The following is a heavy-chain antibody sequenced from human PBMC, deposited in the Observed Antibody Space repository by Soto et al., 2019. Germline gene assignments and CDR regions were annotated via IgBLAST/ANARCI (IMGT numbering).Heavy chain of an antibody. V-gene: IGHV4-31*03. Sequence: QVQLQESGPGLVKPSQTLSLTCTVSGGSISSGGYYWSWIRQHPGKGLEWIGYIYYSGSTYYNPSLKSRVTISVDTSKNQFSLKLSSVTAADTAVYYCASANNPDYGEDYYYYYGMDVWGQGTTVTVSS. CDR3: ASANNPDYGEDYYYYYGMDV. D-gene: IGHD4-17*01. CDR1: GGSISSGGYY. J-gene: IGHJ6*02. CDR2: IYYSGST.